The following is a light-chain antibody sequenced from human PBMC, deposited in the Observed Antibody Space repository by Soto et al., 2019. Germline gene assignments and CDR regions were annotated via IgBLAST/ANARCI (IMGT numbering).Light chain of an antibody. CDR2: AAS. CDR3: QQYNNWPRT. V-gene: IGKV3-15*01. Sequence: IVMTQSPATLSVSPGERATLSCRASQSVSSNVAWYQQRPGQAPRLLIYAASTRATGIPARFSGSGSGTEFTLTISSLQSEDFAVYYCQQYNNWPRTFGQGTKVDIK. CDR1: QSVSSN. J-gene: IGKJ2*01.